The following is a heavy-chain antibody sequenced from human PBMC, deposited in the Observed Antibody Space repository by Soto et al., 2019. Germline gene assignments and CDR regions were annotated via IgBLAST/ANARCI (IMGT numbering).Heavy chain of an antibody. CDR2: TRHDGSNT. CDR1: GFNFGGYG. CDR3: VRDGVGATKYFGYFDY. D-gene: IGHD1-26*01. V-gene: IGHV3-33*01. J-gene: IGHJ4*02. Sequence: QVQLVESGGGVVQPGRSLRLSCAASGFNFGGYGMHWVRQAPGKGLEWVAITRHDGSNTYYADSVRGRFTISRDNSKNTLYLQMNSLTVEDTAVYYCVRDGVGATKYFGYFDYWGQGTLITVSS.